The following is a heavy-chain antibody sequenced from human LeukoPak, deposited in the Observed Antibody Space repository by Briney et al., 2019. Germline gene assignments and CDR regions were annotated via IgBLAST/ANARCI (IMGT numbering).Heavy chain of an antibody. CDR2: INPNSGGT. CDR1: GYTFTGYY. CDR3: ARLRFLEWLDY. D-gene: IGHD3-3*01. J-gene: IGHJ4*02. V-gene: IGHV1-2*02. Sequence: VASVKVSCKASGYTFTGYYMHWVRQAPGQGLEWMGWINPNSGGTNYAQKFQGRVTMTRDTSISTAYMELSRLRSDDTAVYYCARLRFLEWLDYWGQAILVTVSS.